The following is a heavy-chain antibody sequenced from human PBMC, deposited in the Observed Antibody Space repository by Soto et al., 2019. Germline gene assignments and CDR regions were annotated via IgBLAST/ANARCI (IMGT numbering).Heavy chain of an antibody. J-gene: IGHJ4*02. CDR2: INPSGGST. CDR3: AREYYIAAAGISDSGIVPAY. D-gene: IGHD6-13*01. CDR1: GYTFTSYY. Sequence: GASVKVSCKASGYTFTSYYMHWVRQAPGQGLEWMGIINPSGGSTSYAQKFQGRVTMTRDTSTSTVYMELSSLRSEDTAVYYCAREYYIAAAGISDSGIVPAYWGQGTLVTAPQ. V-gene: IGHV1-46*01.